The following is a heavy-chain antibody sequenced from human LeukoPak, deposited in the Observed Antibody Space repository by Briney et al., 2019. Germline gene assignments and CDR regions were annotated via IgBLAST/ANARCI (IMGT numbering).Heavy chain of an antibody. J-gene: IGHJ4*02. CDR3: AKTMGGYLPSAFDY. Sequence: GGSLRLSCAASGFTFSSYTMSWVRQAPGKGLEWVSTISGSGGSTYYTDSVKGRFTISRDNSKNTVYLQMNSLRAEDTAVYYCAKTMGGYLPSAFDYWGQGTLVTVSS. D-gene: IGHD5-12*01. CDR1: GFTFSSYT. CDR2: ISGSGGST. V-gene: IGHV3-23*01.